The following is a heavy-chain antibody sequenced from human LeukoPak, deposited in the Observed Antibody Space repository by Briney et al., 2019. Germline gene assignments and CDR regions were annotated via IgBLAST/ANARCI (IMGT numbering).Heavy chain of an antibody. J-gene: IGHJ4*02. Sequence: SETLSPTCTVSGGSISGYYWNWIRQPPGKGLEWIGYIYYSGSTNYSPSLKSRVTMSLDTSKNQFSLKLSSVTAADTAVYHCARDSGSNFDYWGQGTLVTVSS. CDR2: IYYSGST. D-gene: IGHD2-15*01. V-gene: IGHV4-59*01. CDR3: ARDSGSNFDY. CDR1: GGSISGYY.